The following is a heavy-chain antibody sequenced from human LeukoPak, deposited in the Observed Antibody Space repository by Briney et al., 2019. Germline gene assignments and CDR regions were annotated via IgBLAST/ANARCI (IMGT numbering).Heavy chain of an antibody. V-gene: IGHV4-39*07. D-gene: IGHD6-19*01. J-gene: IGHJ4*02. CDR1: GGSMSSSSYY. Sequence: SETLSLTCTVSGGSMSSSSYYWGWIRQPPGKGLEWIGSIYYSESTYQNPSLKSRVTISVDASKNQFSLKLSSVTAADTAVYYCAILRYSSGWYFDYWGQGTLVTVSS. CDR3: AILRYSSGWYFDY. CDR2: IYYSEST.